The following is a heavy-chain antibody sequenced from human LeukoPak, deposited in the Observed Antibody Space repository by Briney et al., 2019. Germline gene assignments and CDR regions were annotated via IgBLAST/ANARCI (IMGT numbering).Heavy chain of an antibody. J-gene: IGHJ6*02. D-gene: IGHD1-7*01. CDR2: VYYSGST. Sequence: SETLSLTCAVSGGSVSSDNYYWTWIRQPPGKGLVWIGYVYYSGSTNYNPSLKSRVTISVDTSKNQFSLKLSSVTAADTAVYYCARDNWNYGSSMDVWGQGTTVTVSS. V-gene: IGHV4-61*01. CDR3: ARDNWNYGSSMDV. CDR1: GGSVSSDNYY.